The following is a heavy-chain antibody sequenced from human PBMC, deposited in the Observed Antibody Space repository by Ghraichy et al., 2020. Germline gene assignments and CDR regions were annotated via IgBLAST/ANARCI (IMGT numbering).Heavy chain of an antibody. CDR3: AREEVPAPMGVLNAFDI. V-gene: IGHV3-74*01. Sequence: GGSLRLSCAASGFTFSSYWMHWVRQAPGKGLVWVSRINSDGSSTSYADSVKGRFTISRDNAKNTLYLQMNSLRAEDTAVYYCAREEVPAPMGVLNAFDIWGQGTMVTVSS. D-gene: IGHD2-2*01. J-gene: IGHJ3*02. CDR1: GFTFSSYW. CDR2: INSDGSST.